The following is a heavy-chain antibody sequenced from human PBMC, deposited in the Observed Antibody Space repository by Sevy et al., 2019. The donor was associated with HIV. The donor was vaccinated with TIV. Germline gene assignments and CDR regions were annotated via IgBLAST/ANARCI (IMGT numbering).Heavy chain of an antibody. CDR1: DFTFSSYT. CDR3: ARVYSGYYNS. Sequence: GGSLRLSCAASDFTFSSYTINWVRQAPGKGLEWVSSISSSSNYIYYVDSVKGRFTISRDNAKNSLYLQMNSLRAEDTAVYYCARVYSGYYNSWGQGTLVTVSS. V-gene: IGHV3-21*01. D-gene: IGHD1-26*01. J-gene: IGHJ4*02. CDR2: ISSSSNYI.